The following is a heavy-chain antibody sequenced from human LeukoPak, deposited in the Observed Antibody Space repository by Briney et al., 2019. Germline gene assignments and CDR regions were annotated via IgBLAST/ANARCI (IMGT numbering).Heavy chain of an antibody. D-gene: IGHD3-22*01. Sequence: SETLSLTCTVSGVSISSGSYYRSWIRQPAGKGLEWIGRIYTSGSTNYNPSLKSRVTISVDTSKNQFSLKLSSVTAADTAVYYCARSKGYDSSGYLNFDYWGQGTLVTVSS. CDR2: IYTSGST. CDR3: ARSKGYDSSGYLNFDY. V-gene: IGHV4-61*02. CDR1: GVSISSGSYY. J-gene: IGHJ4*02.